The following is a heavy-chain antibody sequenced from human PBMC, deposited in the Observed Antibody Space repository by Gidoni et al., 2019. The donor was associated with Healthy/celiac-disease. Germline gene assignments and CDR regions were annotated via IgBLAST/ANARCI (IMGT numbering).Heavy chain of an antibody. D-gene: IGHD3-3*02. J-gene: IGHJ3*02. CDR2: IYYSGST. Sequence: QVQLQESGPGLVKPSETLSLPCTVSGGSISSYYWSWIRQPPGKGLEWIGYIYYSGSTNYNPSLKSRVTISVDTSKNQFSLKLSSVTAADTAVYYCARHFSRGGPRLDAFDIWGQGTMVTVSS. CDR3: ARHFSRGGPRLDAFDI. CDR1: GGSISSYY. V-gene: IGHV4-59*08.